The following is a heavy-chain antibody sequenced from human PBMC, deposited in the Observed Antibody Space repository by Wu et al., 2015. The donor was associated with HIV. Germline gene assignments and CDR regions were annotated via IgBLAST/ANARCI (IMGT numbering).Heavy chain of an antibody. CDR3: ARHHGPGSSDQAFDY. D-gene: IGHD3-10*01. CDR1: GYSFTNYD. J-gene: IGHJ4*02. V-gene: IGHV1-8*01. Sequence: QVHLVQSGAEVKKPGASVKVSCKASGYSFTNYDIHWLRQAPGQGLEWMGWMNPNMGNTESTQKFQGRVTLTKDTSKSTAYMELSSLMSEDTAVYYCARHHGPGSSDQAFDYWGQGTLVIVSS. CDR2: MNPNMGNT.